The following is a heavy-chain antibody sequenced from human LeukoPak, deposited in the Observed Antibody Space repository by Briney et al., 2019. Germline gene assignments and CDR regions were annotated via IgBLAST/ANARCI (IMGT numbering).Heavy chain of an antibody. CDR2: IYYSGRT. CDR1: GDSVSRSDSY. Sequence: SETLSLTCTIFGDSVSRSDSYWDWIRQPPGKGLEWIGTIYYSGRTYYSPSLKSRVTLSVDMSNNQFSLTLSSVTAADTALYFCARRRYYDSSGYLEWGQGTLVAVSS. V-gene: IGHV4-39*01. D-gene: IGHD3-22*01. J-gene: IGHJ1*01. CDR3: ARRRYYDSSGYLE.